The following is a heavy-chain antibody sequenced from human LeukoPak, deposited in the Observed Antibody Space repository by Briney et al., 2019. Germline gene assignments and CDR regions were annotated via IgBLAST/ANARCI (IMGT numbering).Heavy chain of an antibody. CDR1: GFTFSSYA. J-gene: IGHJ4*02. Sequence: GRSLRLSCVASGFTFSSYAMSWVRQALGKGLEWVSTCSGSGGSSYYANSVKGRFTISRDNSRNTLYLQMNSLRAEDTAIYYCARGYSSSWVLFDYWGQGTLVTVSS. CDR3: ARGYSSSWVLFDY. V-gene: IGHV3-23*01. D-gene: IGHD6-13*01. CDR2: CSGSGGSS.